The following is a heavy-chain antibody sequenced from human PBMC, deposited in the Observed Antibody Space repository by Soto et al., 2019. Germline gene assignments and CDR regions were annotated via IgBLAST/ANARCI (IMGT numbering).Heavy chain of an antibody. CDR3: AKQNGDYVSVPLDY. Sequence: QVQLVESGGGVVQPGRSLRLSCAASGFTFSSYGMHWVRQAPGKGLEWEAVISYDGSNKYYADSVKGRFTISRDNSKNTLYLQMNSLRAEDTAVYYCAKQNGDYVSVPLDYWGQGTLVTVSS. V-gene: IGHV3-30*18. J-gene: IGHJ4*02. D-gene: IGHD4-17*01. CDR1: GFTFSSYG. CDR2: ISYDGSNK.